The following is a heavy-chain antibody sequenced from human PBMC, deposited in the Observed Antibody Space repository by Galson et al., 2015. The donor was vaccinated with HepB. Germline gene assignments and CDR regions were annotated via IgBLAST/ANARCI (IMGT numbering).Heavy chain of an antibody. D-gene: IGHD5-18*01. V-gene: IGHV3-33*01. CDR2: IWYDGSNK. CDR1: GFTFSSYG. Sequence: SLRLSCAASGFTFSSYGMHWVRQAPGKGLEWVAVIWYDGSNKYYADSVKGRFAISRDNSKNTLYLQMNSLRAEDTAVYYCARGTALGYSYGLYNWFDPWGQGTLVTVSS. CDR3: ARGTALGYSYGLYNWFDP. J-gene: IGHJ5*02.